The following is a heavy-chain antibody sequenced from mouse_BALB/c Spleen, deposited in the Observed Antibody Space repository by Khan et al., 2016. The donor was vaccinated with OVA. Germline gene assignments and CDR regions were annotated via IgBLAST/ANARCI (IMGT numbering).Heavy chain of an antibody. J-gene: IGHJ3*01. V-gene: IGHV1-77*01. CDR2: IYPGSDNT. CDR1: GYTFTDYN. Sequence: QIQLVQSGAELARPGASVKLSCKASGYTFTDYNINWMRQRTGQGLEWIGEIYPGSDNTYYNEKFKGKATLTADKSSSTAYMQLSSLTSEDSAVYFWAREWAAWFPYWGQGTLVTVSA. CDR3: AREWAAWFPY.